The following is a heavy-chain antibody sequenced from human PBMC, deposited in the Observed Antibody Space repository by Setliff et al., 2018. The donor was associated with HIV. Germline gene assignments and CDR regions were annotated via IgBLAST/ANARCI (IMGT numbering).Heavy chain of an antibody. D-gene: IGHD5-18*01. Sequence: SVKVSCKASGGTFISYAISWVRQAPGQGLEWMGGIIPIFGITNYAQKFQGRVTVTADQSTSTAYMELSSLTVEDTAVYYCARPRVAYSYGSLDYWGQGTLVTVSS. CDR2: IIPIFGIT. CDR1: GGTFISYA. V-gene: IGHV1-69*10. J-gene: IGHJ4*02. CDR3: ARPRVAYSYGSLDY.